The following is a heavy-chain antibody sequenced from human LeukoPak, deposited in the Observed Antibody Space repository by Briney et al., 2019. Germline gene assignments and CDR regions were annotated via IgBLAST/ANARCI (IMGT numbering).Heavy chain of an antibody. D-gene: IGHD3-10*01. J-gene: IGHJ4*02. V-gene: IGHV4-59*08. CDR1: GGSISSYY. CDR3: ATTRREDGSGSFDY. CDR2: IYYSGST. Sequence: SETLSLTCTVSGGSISSYYWSWIRQPPGKGLEWIGYIYYSGSTNYNPSLKSRVTISVDTSKNQFSLKLSSVTAADTAVYYCATTRREDGSGSFDYGGQGTLVTVSS.